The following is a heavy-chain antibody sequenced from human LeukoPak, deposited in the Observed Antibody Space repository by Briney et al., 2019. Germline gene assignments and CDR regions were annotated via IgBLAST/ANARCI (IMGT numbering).Heavy chain of an antibody. J-gene: IGHJ4*02. CDR2: IYYSGST. CDR1: GGSISSYY. Sequence: SETLSLTCSVSGGSISSYYWSWIRQPPGKGLEWIGYIYYSGSTNYNPSLKSRVTISVDTSKNQFSLKLSSVTAADTAVYYCASPPYYYDSSGSFDYWGQGTLVTVSS. CDR3: ASPPYYYDSSGSFDY. D-gene: IGHD3-22*01. V-gene: IGHV4-59*08.